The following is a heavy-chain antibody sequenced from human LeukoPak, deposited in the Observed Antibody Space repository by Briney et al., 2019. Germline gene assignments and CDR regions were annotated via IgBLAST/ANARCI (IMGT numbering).Heavy chain of an antibody. CDR1: GGSISSSTYY. D-gene: IGHD6-13*01. CDR2: IYRSGRT. CDR3: VSSSWAFDF. V-gene: IGHV4-39*02. Sequence: SETLSLTCIVSGGSISSSTYYRGWVRQPPGMGLEWIGSIYRSGRTYYNPSLKSRAILSVDTSKNHFSLKVNSVTATDTAVYYCVSSSWAFDFWGQGTLVTVSS. J-gene: IGHJ4*02.